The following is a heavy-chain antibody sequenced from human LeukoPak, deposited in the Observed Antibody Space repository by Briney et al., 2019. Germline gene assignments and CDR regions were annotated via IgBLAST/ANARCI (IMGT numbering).Heavy chain of an antibody. CDR3: AHSGYSYGSRDY. V-gene: IGHV4-38-2*02. J-gene: IGHJ4*02. CDR2: IYHSGST. CDR1: GYSISSGYY. Sequence: SETLSLTCTVSGYSISSGYYWGWIRQPPGKGLEWIGSIYHSGSTYYNPSLKSRVTISVDTSKNQFSLKLSSVTAADTAVYYCAHSGYSYGSRDYWGQGTLVTVSS. D-gene: IGHD5-18*01.